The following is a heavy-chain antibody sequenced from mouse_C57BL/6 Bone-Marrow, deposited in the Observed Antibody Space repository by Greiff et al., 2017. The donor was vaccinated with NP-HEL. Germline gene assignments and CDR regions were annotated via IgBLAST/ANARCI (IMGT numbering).Heavy chain of an antibody. V-gene: IGHV1-50*01. CDR3: ARKAYYGRSYEFAY. CDR2: IDTSASYN. J-gene: IGHJ3*01. Sequence: QVQLQQPGAELVKPGASVKLSCKASGYTFTTYWMQWVKQRPGQGLEWIGEIDTSASYNNSNQKFKGKATLTVDTSSSTANMQLSSLTSEDSAVYYCARKAYYGRSYEFAYWGQGTLVTVSA. CDR1: GYTFTTYW. D-gene: IGHD1-1*01.